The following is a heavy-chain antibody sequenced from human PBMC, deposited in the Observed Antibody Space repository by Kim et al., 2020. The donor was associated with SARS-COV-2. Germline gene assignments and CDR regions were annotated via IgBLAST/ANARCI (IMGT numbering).Heavy chain of an antibody. J-gene: IGHJ6*02. CDR3: ARHRGYSYGSYYYYGMDV. Sequence: GESLKISCKGSGYSFTIYWIGWVRQMPGKGLEWMGIIYPGDSDTRYSPSFQGQVTISADKSISTAYLQWSSLKASDTATYYCARHRGYSYGSYYYYGMDVWGQGTTVTVSS. D-gene: IGHD5-18*01. V-gene: IGHV5-51*01. CDR1: GYSFTIYW. CDR2: IYPGDSDT.